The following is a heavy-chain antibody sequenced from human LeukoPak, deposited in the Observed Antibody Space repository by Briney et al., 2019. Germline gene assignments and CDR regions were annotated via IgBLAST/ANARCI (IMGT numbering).Heavy chain of an antibody. Sequence: GGSLRLPCVASGFTFSSYATNWVRQAPGKGLEWVSVVSVSGDTTYFADSVKGRFTISRDNSKNTLYLQMNSLRADDTAIYYCAKVVSGGNCYQSDYWGQGTLVTVSS. J-gene: IGHJ4*02. CDR1: GFTFSSYA. CDR3: AKVVSGGNCYQSDY. CDR2: VSVSGDTT. V-gene: IGHV3-23*01. D-gene: IGHD2-15*01.